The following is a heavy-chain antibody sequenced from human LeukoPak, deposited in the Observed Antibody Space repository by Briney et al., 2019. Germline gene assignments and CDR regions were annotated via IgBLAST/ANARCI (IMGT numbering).Heavy chain of an antibody. V-gene: IGHV3-11*04. J-gene: IGHJ4*02. CDR3: ARLKYTSSWHYFFDD. Sequence: GGSPRPSCAASGFTFSDDYMSWIRQAPGKGLEWVSYISSSGSSIYYGDSVKGRFTISRDNAKNSLYLQMNSLRADDTAMYYCARLKYTSSWHYFFDDWGQGTLVTVSS. CDR1: GFTFSDDY. D-gene: IGHD6-13*01. CDR2: ISSSGSSI.